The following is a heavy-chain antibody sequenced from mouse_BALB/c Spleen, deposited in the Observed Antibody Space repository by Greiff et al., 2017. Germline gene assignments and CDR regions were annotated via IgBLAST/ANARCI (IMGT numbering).Heavy chain of an antibody. CDR2: ISSGGSYT. J-gene: IGHJ4*01. V-gene: IGHV5-9-4*01. CDR1: GFTFSSYA. CDR3: ARKGLLRNYAMDY. D-gene: IGHD1-1*01. Sequence: EVMLVESGGGLVKPGGSLTLSCAASGFTFSSYAMSWVRQSPEKRLEWVAEISSGGSYTYYPDTVTGRFTISRDNAKNTLYLEMSSLRSEDTAMYDCARKGLLRNYAMDYWGQGTSVTVSS.